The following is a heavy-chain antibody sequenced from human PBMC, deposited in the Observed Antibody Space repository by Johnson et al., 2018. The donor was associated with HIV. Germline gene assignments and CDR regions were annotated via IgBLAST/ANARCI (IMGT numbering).Heavy chain of an antibody. Sequence: VQLVESGGGLVQPGGSLRLSCAVSGFIFTNYWMHWVRQAPGKGLVWVSRVNNDGGDTIYADSVKVRFTISRDNAKNTLFLQMNSLRAEDTAMYFCGRGGPFHAFDIWGHGTTVTVSS. CDR2: VNNDGGDT. D-gene: IGHD2-21*01. CDR1: GFIFTNYW. V-gene: IGHV3-74*01. J-gene: IGHJ3*02. CDR3: GRGGPFHAFDI.